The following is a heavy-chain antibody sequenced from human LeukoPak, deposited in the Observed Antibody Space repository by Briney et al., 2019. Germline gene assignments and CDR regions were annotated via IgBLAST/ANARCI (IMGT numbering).Heavy chain of an antibody. V-gene: IGHV3-21*01. CDR1: GFTVSSYW. Sequence: GGSLRLSCAGSGFTVSSYWMNWVRQGPGKGREWVSSISSSSDYIDHADSVKGRFTISRDNPKKSLYLQMNSLRAEDTAVYYCARGATTTRFGRFDPWGQGTLVIVSS. J-gene: IGHJ5*02. D-gene: IGHD4-17*01. CDR3: ARGATTTRFGRFDP. CDR2: ISSSSDYI.